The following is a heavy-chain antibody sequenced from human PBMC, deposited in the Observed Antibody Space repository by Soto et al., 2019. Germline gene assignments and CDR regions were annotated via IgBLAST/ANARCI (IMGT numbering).Heavy chain of an antibody. J-gene: IGHJ4*02. CDR3: ARQVRFLEWLLSGFDY. CDR1: GGSISSSSYY. Sequence: PSETLSLTCTVSGGSISSSSYYWGWIRQPPGKGLEWIGSIYYSGSTYYNPSLKSRVTISVDTSKNQFSLKLSSVTAADTAVYYCARQVRFLEWLLSGFDYWGQGTLVTVSS. V-gene: IGHV4-39*01. D-gene: IGHD3-3*01. CDR2: IYYSGST.